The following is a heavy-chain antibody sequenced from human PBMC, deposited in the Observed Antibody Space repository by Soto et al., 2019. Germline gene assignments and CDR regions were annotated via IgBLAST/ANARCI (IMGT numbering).Heavy chain of an antibody. CDR3: ATGSFTSTGGRIGYHYNAMDV. V-gene: IGHV1-69*01. D-gene: IGHD2-2*01. CDR2: IIPIFGPA. CDR1: GHTFSSHS. Sequence: QVQLVQSGAEVKKPGSSVKVSCKSSGHTFSSHSINWVRQAPGQGLEWMGGIIPIFGPANFAKKFLGRVTITADESTTTAYMELNSLRSEDTAVYYCATGSFTSTGGRIGYHYNAMDVWGQGTTVTVSS. J-gene: IGHJ6*02.